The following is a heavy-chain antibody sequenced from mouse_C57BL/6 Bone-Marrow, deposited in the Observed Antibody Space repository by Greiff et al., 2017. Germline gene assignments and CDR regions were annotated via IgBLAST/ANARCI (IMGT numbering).Heavy chain of an antibody. D-gene: IGHD3-2*02. Sequence: DVHLVESGGGLVKPGGSLKLSCAASGFTFSSYAMSWVRQTPEKRLEWVATISAGGSYTYYPDNVKGRFTISRDNAKNNLYLQMSHLKSEDTAMYYCASWGRLMHALSMDYWGQGTSVTVSS. CDR3: ASWGRLMHALSMDY. J-gene: IGHJ4*01. CDR1: GFTFSSYA. CDR2: ISAGGSYT. V-gene: IGHV5-4*01.